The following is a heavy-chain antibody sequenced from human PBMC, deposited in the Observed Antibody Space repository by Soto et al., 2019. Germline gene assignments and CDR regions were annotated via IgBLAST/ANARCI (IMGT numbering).Heavy chain of an antibody. J-gene: IGHJ5*02. Sequence: GGSLRLSCAASGFTFSSYAMSWVRQAPGKGLEWVSAISGSGGSTYYADSVKGRFTISRDNSKNTLYLQMNSLRAEDTAVYYCARDRLRGYSGYDHWGQGTLVTVSS. D-gene: IGHD5-12*01. CDR1: GFTFSSYA. CDR2: ISGSGGST. CDR3: ARDRLRGYSGYDH. V-gene: IGHV3-23*01.